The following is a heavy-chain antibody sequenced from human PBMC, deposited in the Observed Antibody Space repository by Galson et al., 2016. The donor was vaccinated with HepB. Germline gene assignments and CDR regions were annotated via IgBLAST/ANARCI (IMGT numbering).Heavy chain of an antibody. Sequence: SLRLSCATSGFAFTSYWMSWVRQAPGKGLEWVANIKQDGSDKYYVDSVKGRFTISRDHVAKSLYLQMNSLRAEDTAVYYCARDLLMYDSSSGGTNFWGQGTLVTVSS. CDR3: ARDLLMYDSSSGGTNF. V-gene: IGHV3-7*03. D-gene: IGHD6-6*01. CDR2: IKQDGSDK. J-gene: IGHJ4*02. CDR1: GFAFTSYW.